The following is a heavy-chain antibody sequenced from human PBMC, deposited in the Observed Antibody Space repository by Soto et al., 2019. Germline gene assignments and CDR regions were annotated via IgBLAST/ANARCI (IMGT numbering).Heavy chain of an antibody. D-gene: IGHD3-10*01. CDR3: ARAAVDYYGSGSYYNLGFDY. V-gene: IGHV1-69*13. CDR2: IIPIFGTA. CDR1: GGTFSSYA. J-gene: IGHJ4*02. Sequence: SVKVSCKASGGTFSSYAISWVRQAPGQGLEWMGGIIPIFGTANYAQKFQGRVTITADESTSTAYMELSSLRSEDTAVYYCARAAVDYYGSGSYYNLGFDYWGQGTLVTVSS.